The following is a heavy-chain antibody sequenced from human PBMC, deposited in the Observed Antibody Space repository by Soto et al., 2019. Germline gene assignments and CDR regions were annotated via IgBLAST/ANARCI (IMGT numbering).Heavy chain of an antibody. J-gene: IGHJ4*02. CDR3: ARESAASPLDY. Sequence: SQTLSLTCTVSGGSISSYYWSWIRQPPGKGLEWIGYIYYSGITNYNPSLKSRVTISVDTSKNQFSLKLSSVTPADTAVYYCARESAASPLDYWGQGTLVTVSS. V-gene: IGHV4-59*01. CDR1: GGSISSYY. CDR2: IYYSGIT. D-gene: IGHD6-25*01.